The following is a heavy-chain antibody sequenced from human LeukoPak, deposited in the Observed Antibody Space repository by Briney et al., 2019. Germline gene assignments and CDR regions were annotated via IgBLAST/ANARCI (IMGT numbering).Heavy chain of an antibody. J-gene: IGHJ6*02. CDR2: IYTNHNT. V-gene: IGHV3-23*05. CDR1: GFIFRKYG. CDR3: AHLVWEYVGGLDV. Sequence: GGSLRLSCAASGFIFRKYGMNWVRQAPGKGLEWVSGIYTNHNTRYADSVKGRFTISRDNSKNTLYLQMGSLRMEDTAVYYCAHLVWEYVGGLDVWGQGTTVIVSS. D-gene: IGHD1-26*01.